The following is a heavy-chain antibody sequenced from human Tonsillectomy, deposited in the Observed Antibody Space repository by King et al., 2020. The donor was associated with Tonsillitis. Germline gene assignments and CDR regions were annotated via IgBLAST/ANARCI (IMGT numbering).Heavy chain of an antibody. CDR1: GYTFTTYG. J-gene: IGHJ2*01. Sequence: VQLVESGADVKKPGASVKVSCKASGYTFTTYGINWVRQAPGQGLECMGWISTYSGETDYAQKFQGRVTLTTNTSTSTVYMELRSLRSDDTAVYFCARGHEDWFFDLWGRGTLVTVSS. CDR2: ISTYSGET. CDR3: ARGHEDWFFDL. V-gene: IGHV1-18*04.